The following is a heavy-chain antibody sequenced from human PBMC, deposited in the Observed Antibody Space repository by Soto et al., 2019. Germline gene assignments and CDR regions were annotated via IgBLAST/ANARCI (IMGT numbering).Heavy chain of an antibody. Sequence: GASVKVSCKASGYMFTSYYAHWVRQAPGQGPEWMGIINTSGGSTKYAQKFQGRVTMTSDTSTSTVYMELSSLRSEDTAVYYCARQNSYYFDYWDQGTLVTVSS. CDR2: INTSGGST. V-gene: IGHV1-46*01. CDR1: GYMFTSYY. J-gene: IGHJ4*02. D-gene: IGHD1-7*01. CDR3: ARQNSYYFDY.